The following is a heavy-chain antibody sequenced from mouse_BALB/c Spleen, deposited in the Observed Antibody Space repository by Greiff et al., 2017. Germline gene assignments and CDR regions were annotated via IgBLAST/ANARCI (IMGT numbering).Heavy chain of an antibody. J-gene: IGHJ4*01. CDR1: GYTFTDYN. D-gene: IGHD1-1*01. V-gene: IGHV1-18*01. Sequence: VHVKQSGPELVKPGASVKIPCKASGYTFTDYNMDWVKQSHGKSLEWIGDINPNNGGTIYNQKFKGKATLTVDKSSSTAYMELRSLTSEDTAVYYCARYYGSSGGYAMDYWGQGTSDTVSS. CDR2: INPNNGGT. CDR3: ARYYGSSGGYAMDY.